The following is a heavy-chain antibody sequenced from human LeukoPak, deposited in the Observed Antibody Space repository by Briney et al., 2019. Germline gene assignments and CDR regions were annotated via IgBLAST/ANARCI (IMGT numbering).Heavy chain of an antibody. D-gene: IGHD5-24*01. CDR3: ARGDGYKYTYYYYYYMDV. CDR1: GFTVSSNY. V-gene: IGHV3-66*02. CDR2: IYSGGST. J-gene: IGHJ6*03. Sequence: GGSLRLSCAASGFTVSSNYMSWVRQAPGKGLEWVSVIYSGGSTYYADSVKGRFTISRDNSKNTLYLQMNGLRAEDTAVYYCARGDGYKYTYYYYYYMDVWGKGTTVTVSS.